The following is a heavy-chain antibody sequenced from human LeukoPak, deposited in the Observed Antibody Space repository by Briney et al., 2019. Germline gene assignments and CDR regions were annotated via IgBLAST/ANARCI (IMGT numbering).Heavy chain of an antibody. V-gene: IGHV3-9*01. CDR3: AKSCSSTSCPIDY. D-gene: IGHD2-2*01. J-gene: IGHJ4*02. Sequence: PGGSLRLSCAASGFTFDDYAMHCVRQAPGKGLEWVSGISWNSGSIGYADSVKGRFTISRDNAKNSLYLQMNSLRAEDTALYYCAKSCSSTSCPIDYWGQGTLVTVSS. CDR2: ISWNSGSI. CDR1: GFTFDDYA.